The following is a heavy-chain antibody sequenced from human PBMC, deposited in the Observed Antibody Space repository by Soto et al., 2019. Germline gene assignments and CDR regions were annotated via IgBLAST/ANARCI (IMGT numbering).Heavy chain of an antibody. Sequence: EVQLVESGGGLVKPGGSLRLSCAGSGFNFIYAWMTWVRQAPGKGLEWVGRIRKKTNSYTTEYAASVKGRFIISRDDSTNSLYLQMSSLKTEDTAVYYCTTVTTVDYYFDYWGQGTLVTVSS. J-gene: IGHJ4*02. V-gene: IGHV3-72*01. CDR2: IRKKTNSYTT. D-gene: IGHD4-17*01. CDR3: TTVTTVDYYFDY. CDR1: GFNFIYAW.